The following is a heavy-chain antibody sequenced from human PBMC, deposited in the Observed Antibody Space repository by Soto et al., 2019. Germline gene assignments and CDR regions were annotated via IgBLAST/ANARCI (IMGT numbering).Heavy chain of an antibody. V-gene: IGHV1-46*01. CDR3: ARAKGIAVAGTPGGMDV. J-gene: IGHJ6*02. Sequence: GASMKVSCKASGYTFTSYYMHWVLHAPGQGLEWMGIINPSGGSTSYAQKFQGRVTMTRDTSTSTVYMELSSLRSEDTAVYYCARAKGIAVAGTPGGMDVWGQGNTVTVSS. CDR2: INPSGGST. D-gene: IGHD6-19*01. CDR1: GYTFTSYY.